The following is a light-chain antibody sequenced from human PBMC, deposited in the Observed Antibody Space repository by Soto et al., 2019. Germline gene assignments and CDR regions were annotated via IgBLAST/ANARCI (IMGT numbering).Light chain of an antibody. V-gene: IGKV3-20*01. Sequence: EGVLTQSPGTLSLPPGESYTFSCMASQSVSTTYLAWYQQNPGQDPRILIYGASNRATGIPDRFSGSGSGTDFTLKISRLHPEEFAVYYCQQYGSSPRTFGQGTKVDIK. CDR1: QSVSTTY. CDR2: GAS. CDR3: QQYGSSPRT. J-gene: IGKJ1*01.